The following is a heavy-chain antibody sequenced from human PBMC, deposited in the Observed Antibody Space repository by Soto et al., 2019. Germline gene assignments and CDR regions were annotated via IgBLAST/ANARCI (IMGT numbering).Heavy chain of an antibody. CDR3: ARGRHWLDY. V-gene: IGHV4-59*01. CDR2: IYYTGST. Sequence: SESLSLTCTVSGGSISDYYWSWIRQPPGKGLEWIGYIYYTGSTNYNPSLKSRVTISVDTSKNHFTLILSSVTAADTAVYYCARGRHWLDYWGPGFLVTVSS. D-gene: IGHD6-19*01. CDR1: GGSISDYY. J-gene: IGHJ4*02.